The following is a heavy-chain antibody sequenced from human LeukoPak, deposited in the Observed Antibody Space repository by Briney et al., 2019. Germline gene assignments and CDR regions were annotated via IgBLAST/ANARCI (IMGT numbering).Heavy chain of an antibody. J-gene: IGHJ6*03. V-gene: IGHV1-69*06. Sequence: RASVKVSCKASGGTFSSYAISWVRQAPGQGLEWMGGIIPIFGTANYAQKFQGRVTITADKSTSTAYMELSSLRSEDTAVYYCARPAYDYYYYMGVWGKGTTVTVSS. CDR2: IIPIFGTA. CDR3: ARPAYDYYYYMGV. CDR1: GGTFSSYA.